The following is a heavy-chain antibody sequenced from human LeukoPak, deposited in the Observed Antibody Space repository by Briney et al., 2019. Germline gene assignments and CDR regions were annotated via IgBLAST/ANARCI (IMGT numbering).Heavy chain of an antibody. D-gene: IGHD5-18*01. CDR3: ATAGYSYGLH. Sequence: GGSLRLSCAASGFTFSSYAMDSVRQAPGKGLEYVSGISSNGGSTYYANSVKGRFTISRDNSKNTLYLRMGSLRAEDMAVYYCATAGYSYGLHWGQGTLVTVSS. CDR1: GFTFSSYA. CDR2: ISSNGGST. J-gene: IGHJ4*02. V-gene: IGHV3-64*01.